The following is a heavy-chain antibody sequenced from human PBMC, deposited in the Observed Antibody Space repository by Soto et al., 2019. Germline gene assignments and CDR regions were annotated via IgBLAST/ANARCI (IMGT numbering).Heavy chain of an antibody. CDR2: ISCSGGST. V-gene: IGHV3-23*01. CDR1: GFTFSSYE. J-gene: IGHJ4*02. Sequence: LRLSCGDSGFTFSSYEVSWFRQAPVKVVEGVSSISCSGGSTYYADSVKGRFTFSRDNSKNTLYLQMNSLRAEDTAVYYCAKDPGETALDYWGQGTLVTVSS. CDR3: AKDPGETALDY.